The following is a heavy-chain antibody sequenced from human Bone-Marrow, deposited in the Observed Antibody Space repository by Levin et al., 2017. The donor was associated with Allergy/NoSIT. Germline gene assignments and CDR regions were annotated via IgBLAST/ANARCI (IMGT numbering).Heavy chain of an antibody. CDR1: GGSINSGSKY. V-gene: IGHV4-61*02. CDR2: IHTSGTA. J-gene: IGHJ3*02. D-gene: IGHD2-2*01. Sequence: SETLSLTCTVSGGSINSGSKYWSWIRQPAGTGLEVIGRIHTSGTADYSPSLSSRVTISVDISRDHFSLKMNSVTAADTAVYYWARVRVGYCSSANCGPRSDAFDIWGPGTMVTVSS. CDR3: ARVRVGYCSSANCGPRSDAFDI.